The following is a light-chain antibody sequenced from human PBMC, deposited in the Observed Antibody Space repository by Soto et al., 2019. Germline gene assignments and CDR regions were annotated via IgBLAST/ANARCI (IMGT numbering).Light chain of an antibody. V-gene: IGLV2-14*01. CDR1: SXDIGSYDY. CDR3: TSYTSSSTLDV. J-gene: IGLJ1*01. Sequence: QSVLTQPASVSGSPGQSITISCTGTSXDIGSYDYVSWYQQHPGKAPNLIIYEVTDRPSGVSNRFSGSKSGNTASLTISGLQSEDEADYFCTSYTSSSTLDVFGTGTKVTVL. CDR2: EVT.